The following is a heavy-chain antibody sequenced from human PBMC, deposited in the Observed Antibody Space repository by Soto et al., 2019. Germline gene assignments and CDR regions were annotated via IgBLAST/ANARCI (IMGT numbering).Heavy chain of an antibody. V-gene: IGHV3-23*01. Sequence: GGSLRLSCAASGFTFSSYAMSWVRQAPGKGLEWVSAISGSGGSTYYADSVKGRFTISRDNSKNTLYLQMNSLRAEDTAVYYCAKFRYCSSTSCSLYYFDYWGQGTLVTVSS. CDR3: AKFRYCSSTSCSLYYFDY. J-gene: IGHJ4*02. CDR1: GFTFSSYA. D-gene: IGHD2-2*01. CDR2: ISGSGGST.